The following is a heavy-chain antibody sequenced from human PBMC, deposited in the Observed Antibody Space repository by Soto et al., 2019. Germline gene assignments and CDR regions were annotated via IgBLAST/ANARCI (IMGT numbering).Heavy chain of an antibody. V-gene: IGHV1-3*01. CDR1: GYTFTSYA. D-gene: IGHD1-26*01. CDR3: ARSSGSSDFDY. Sequence: ASVKVSCKASGYTFTSYAMHWVRQAPGQRLEWMGWINAGNGNTKYSQKFRGRVTITRDTSASTAYMELSSLRSEDTAVYYCARSSGSSDFDYWGQGTLVTVSS. CDR2: INAGNGNT. J-gene: IGHJ4*02.